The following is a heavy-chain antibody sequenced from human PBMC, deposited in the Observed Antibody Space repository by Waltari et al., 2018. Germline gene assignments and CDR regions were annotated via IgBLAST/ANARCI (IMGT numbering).Heavy chain of an antibody. CDR1: GGSISSGSYY. V-gene: IGHV4-61*02. CDR3: ARDPPQLADAFDI. J-gene: IGHJ3*02. Sequence: QVQLQESGPGLVKPSETLSLTCSVSGGSISSGSYYWTWIRQPVGKGLEWIGRIYTSGSTNYNPSLRSRLTISVDTSNNQFSLKLSSVTAADTAVYYCARDPPQLADAFDIWGQGTMVTVSS. CDR2: IYTSGST. D-gene: IGHD3-10*01.